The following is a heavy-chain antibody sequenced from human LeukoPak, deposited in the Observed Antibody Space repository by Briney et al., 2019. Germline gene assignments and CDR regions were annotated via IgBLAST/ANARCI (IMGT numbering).Heavy chain of an antibody. V-gene: IGHV4-34*01. J-gene: IGHJ4*02. CDR1: GGSISSYY. D-gene: IGHD3-10*01. CDR2: INHSGST. Sequence: SETLSLTCTVSGGSISSYYWSWIRQPPGKGLEWIGEINHSGSTNYNPSLKSRVTISVDTSKNQFSLKLSSVTAADTAVYYCARLGLWFGELGYGYWGQGTLVTVSS. CDR3: ARLGLWFGELGYGY.